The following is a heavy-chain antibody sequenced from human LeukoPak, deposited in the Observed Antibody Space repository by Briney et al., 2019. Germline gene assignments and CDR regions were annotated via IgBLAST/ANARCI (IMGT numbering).Heavy chain of an antibody. V-gene: IGHV4-31*03. CDR2: IYYSGST. J-gene: IGHJ4*02. CDR3: ARGAEYSSSPFDY. CDR1: DGSLSRAVYY. D-gene: IGHD6-6*01. Sequence: SETLSLTCTASDGSLSRAVYYWSWIRHHPGKGLEWIGKIYYSGSTYYNPSLQSRATISVDRFKNQFSLKLTSVTAADTAVYYCARGAEYSSSPFDYWGQGSLVTVSS.